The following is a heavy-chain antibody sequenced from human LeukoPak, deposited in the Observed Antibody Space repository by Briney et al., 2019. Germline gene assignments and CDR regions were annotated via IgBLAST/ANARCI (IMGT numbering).Heavy chain of an antibody. CDR1: GFTFSSYS. CDR3: ARGQNVDY. J-gene: IGHJ4*02. CDR2: ISSSSRYI. V-gene: IGHV3-21*01. Sequence: GGSLRLSCAASGFTFSSYSMNWVRQAPGKGLEWVSSISSSSRYIYYADSVKGRFTISRDNAKNSLYLQMNSLRAEDTAVYYCARGQNVDYWGQGTLVTVSS.